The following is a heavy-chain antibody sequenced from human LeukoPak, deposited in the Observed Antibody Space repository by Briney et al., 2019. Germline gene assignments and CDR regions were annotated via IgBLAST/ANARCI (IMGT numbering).Heavy chain of an antibody. CDR2: INWNGGST. J-gene: IGHJ4*02. CDR1: GFTFDDYG. V-gene: IGHV3-20*04. D-gene: IGHD3-22*01. Sequence: PGGSLRLSCAASGFTFDDYGMSWVRQAPGKGLEWVSGINWNGGSTGYADSVKGRFTISRDSAKNSLYLQMNSLRAEDTALYYCARSTYYYDSSGYYFDYWGQGTLVTVFS. CDR3: ARSTYYYDSSGYYFDY.